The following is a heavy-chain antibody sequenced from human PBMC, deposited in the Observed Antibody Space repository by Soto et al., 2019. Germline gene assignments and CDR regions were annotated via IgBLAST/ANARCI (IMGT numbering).Heavy chain of an antibody. D-gene: IGHD3-10*01. CDR1: GFTFSSYW. V-gene: IGHV3-7*01. CDR2: IKQDGSEK. J-gene: IGHJ6*02. Sequence: GSLRLSCAASGFTFSSYWTSWVRQAPGKGLEWVANIKQDGSEKYYVDSVKGRFTISRDNAKNSLYLQMNSLRAEDTAVYYCAREWFGEFYYYYGMDVWGQGTTVTVSS. CDR3: AREWFGEFYYYYGMDV.